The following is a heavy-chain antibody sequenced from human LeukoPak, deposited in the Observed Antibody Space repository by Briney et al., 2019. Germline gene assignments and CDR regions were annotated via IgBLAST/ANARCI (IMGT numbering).Heavy chain of an antibody. CDR2: ISWDGGST. Sequence: GGSLRLSCAASGFTFDDYAMHWVRQAPGKGLEWVSLISWDGGSTFYADSVKGRFTISRDNSRHTLYLQMNSLGAEDTALYYCAKDKEYSGFGPILSGYYYGMDVWGKGTTVTVSS. D-gene: IGHD5-12*01. J-gene: IGHJ6*04. CDR1: GFTFDDYA. CDR3: AKDKEYSGFGPILSGYYYGMDV. V-gene: IGHV3-43D*04.